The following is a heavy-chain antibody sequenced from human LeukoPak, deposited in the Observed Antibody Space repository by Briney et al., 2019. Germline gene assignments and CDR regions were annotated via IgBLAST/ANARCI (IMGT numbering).Heavy chain of an antibody. CDR2: IFSSGRA. D-gene: IGHD5-12*01. J-gene: IGHJ4*02. Sequence: SETLSLTCSVSGGSINNYYWSWIRQSPTKGLEWIGYIFSSGRASYNPSLESRVTISVDTSKNQFSLKMNSLTAADTAVYFCARDAPGGNDYFDYWGQGTLVTVSS. CDR1: GGSINNYY. V-gene: IGHV4-59*01. CDR3: ARDAPGGNDYFDY.